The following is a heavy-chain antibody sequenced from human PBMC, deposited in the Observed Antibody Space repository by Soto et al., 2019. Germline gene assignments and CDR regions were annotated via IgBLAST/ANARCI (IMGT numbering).Heavy chain of an antibody. J-gene: IGHJ5*02. Sequence: PGGTLRLSCTASGFTLSNYGMHWVRQAPGKGLEWVALIWTDGGNKNYADSAKGRFPISRDNSKNTLYLQMNSLGVEDTAVYYCARRGVYSFSDKSSPETWGRGTLVTVSS. CDR3: ARRGVYSFSDKSSPET. V-gene: IGHV3-33*01. D-gene: IGHD5-18*01. CDR2: IWTDGGNK. CDR1: GFTLSNYG.